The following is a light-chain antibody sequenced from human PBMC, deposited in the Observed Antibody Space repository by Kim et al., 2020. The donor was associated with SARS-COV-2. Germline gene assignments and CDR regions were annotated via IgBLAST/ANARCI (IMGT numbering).Light chain of an antibody. CDR3: LQHNTYPIT. V-gene: IGKV1-17*01. CDR1: QDIRND. CDR2: GAF. J-gene: IGKJ5*01. Sequence: ASVGERVNITCRASQDIRNDLGWYQQNPGRAPKRLIYGAFSFQSGVPSRFSGSGFGTEFTLTISSLQPEDFATYFCLQHNTYPITFGQGTRLEIK.